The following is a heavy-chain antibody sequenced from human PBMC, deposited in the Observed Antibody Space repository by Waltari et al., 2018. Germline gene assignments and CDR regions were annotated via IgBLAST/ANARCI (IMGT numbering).Heavy chain of an antibody. Sequence: QVQLVQSGAEVKKPGSSVKVSCKASGGTFSSYAISWVRQAPGQGLEWMGGISPSFGTANYAQRFQGRVTITADESTSTAYMELSSLRSEDTAVYYCASAYGSGSYYKRGNYFDYWGQGTLVTVSS. V-gene: IGHV1-69*01. CDR2: ISPSFGTA. CDR1: GGTFSSYA. CDR3: ASAYGSGSYYKRGNYFDY. J-gene: IGHJ4*02. D-gene: IGHD3-10*01.